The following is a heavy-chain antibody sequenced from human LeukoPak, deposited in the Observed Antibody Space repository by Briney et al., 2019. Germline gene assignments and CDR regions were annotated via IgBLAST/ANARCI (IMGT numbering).Heavy chain of an antibody. Sequence: ASVKVSCKASGGTFSSYAISWVRQAPGQGLEWMGWISAYNGNTNYAQKFQGRVTMTTDTSTSTAYMELRSLRSDDTAVYYCARDSHCSGGSCYGGERFDPWGQGTLVTVSS. CDR1: GGTFSSYA. CDR2: ISAYNGNT. V-gene: IGHV1-18*01. D-gene: IGHD2-15*01. J-gene: IGHJ5*02. CDR3: ARDSHCSGGSCYGGERFDP.